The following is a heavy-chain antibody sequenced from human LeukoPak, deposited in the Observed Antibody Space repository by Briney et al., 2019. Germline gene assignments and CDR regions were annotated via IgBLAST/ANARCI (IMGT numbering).Heavy chain of an antibody. D-gene: IGHD6-13*01. V-gene: IGHV4-4*07. J-gene: IGHJ6*02. CDR3: ARGWDSSSWYRGYYYYGMDV. CDR2: IYTSGST. Sequence: SETLSLTCTVSAGSISSYYWSWIRQPAGKGLEWNGRIYTSGSTNYNPSLKSRVTMSVDTSKNQFSLKLGSVTAADTAVYYCARGWDSSSWYRGYYYYGMDVWGQGTTVTVSS. CDR1: AGSISSYY.